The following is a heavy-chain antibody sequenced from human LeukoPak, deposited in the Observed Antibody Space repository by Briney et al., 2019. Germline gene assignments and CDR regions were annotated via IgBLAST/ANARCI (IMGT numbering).Heavy chain of an antibody. Sequence: GASVKVSCKASGYTFTSYGISWVRQAPGQGLEWMGWISAYNGNTNYAQKLQGRVTMTTDTSTSTAYMELRSLRAEDTAVYYCAKGPLDCSSTSCFSFDYWGQGTLVTVSS. CDR2: ISAYNGNT. J-gene: IGHJ4*02. CDR1: GYTFTSYG. CDR3: AKGPLDCSSTSCFSFDY. V-gene: IGHV1-18*01. D-gene: IGHD2-2*01.